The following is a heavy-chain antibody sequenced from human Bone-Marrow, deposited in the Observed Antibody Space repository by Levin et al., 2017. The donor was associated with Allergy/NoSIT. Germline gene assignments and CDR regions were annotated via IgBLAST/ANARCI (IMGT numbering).Heavy chain of an antibody. CDR2: IIANADNT. CDR3: AKDRYCPGGVCPYDY. V-gene: IGHV3-23*01. CDR1: GFTLSTYA. D-gene: IGHD2-8*02. J-gene: IGHJ4*02. Sequence: GGSLRLSCVASGFTLSTYAVSWVRQAPGKGLEWVSTIIANADNTYYADSVKGRFTISRDNSKNTLYLQMNSLRAEDTAVYYCAKDRYCPGGVCPYDYWGQGTLVTVSS.